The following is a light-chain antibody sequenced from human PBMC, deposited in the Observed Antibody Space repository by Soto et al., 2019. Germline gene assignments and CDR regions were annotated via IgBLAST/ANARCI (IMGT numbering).Light chain of an antibody. CDR1: QNINNW. V-gene: IGKV1-5*01. Sequence: VRMTKSPATVSASIGDRVTITCRASQNINNWIAWYQQKPGRAPKFLIYDASTLESGVPSRFSGSGFGTEFSLTISSLQPDDFGSYYCQHMRTFGQGAKVDI. CDR2: DAS. J-gene: IGKJ1*01. CDR3: QHMRT.